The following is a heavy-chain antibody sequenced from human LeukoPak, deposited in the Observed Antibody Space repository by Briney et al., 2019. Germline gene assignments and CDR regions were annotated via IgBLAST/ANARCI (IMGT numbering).Heavy chain of an antibody. J-gene: IGHJ1*01. Sequence: GGSLRLSCAASGFTFNNYGMHWVRQAAGKGLEWVAFIRYDGSKDYYADSVKGRFTISRDNSKNTLYLQMSSLRPDDTAVYYCAKVHGFYYILQHWGQGTLVIVST. CDR2: IRYDGSKD. CDR3: AKVHGFYYILQH. CDR1: GFTFNNYG. D-gene: IGHD3-10*01. V-gene: IGHV3-30*02.